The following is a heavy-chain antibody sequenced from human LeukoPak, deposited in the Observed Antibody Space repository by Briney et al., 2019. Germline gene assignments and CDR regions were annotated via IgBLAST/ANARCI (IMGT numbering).Heavy chain of an antibody. Sequence: GGSLRLSCAAFGCTFSSYAMHGLRQAPGKGLEYVSAISSNGGSTYYANSVKGRFTISRDNSKNTLYLQMGSLRAEDMAVYYCARVYYYNPLGARVQYYFDYWGQGTLVTVSS. CDR2: ISSNGGST. J-gene: IGHJ4*02. CDR1: GCTFSSYA. D-gene: IGHD3-10*01. CDR3: ARVYYYNPLGARVQYYFDY. V-gene: IGHV3-64*01.